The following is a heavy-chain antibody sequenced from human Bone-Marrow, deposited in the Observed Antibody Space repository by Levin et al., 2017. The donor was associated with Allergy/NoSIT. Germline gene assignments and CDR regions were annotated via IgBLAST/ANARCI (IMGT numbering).Heavy chain of an antibody. V-gene: IGHV6-1*01. CDR2: TFYRSKWRN. CDR1: GDSVSSNSAA. D-gene: IGHD7-27*01. CDR3: ARDMGTQFPFDY. Sequence: PSETLSLTCAISGDSVSSNSAAWNWIRQSPSRGLEWLGRTFYRSKWRNDYAVSVQSRISINPDTSKNQFSLQLNSVTPEDTAVYYCARDMGTQFPFDYWGQGTLVTVSS. J-gene: IGHJ4*02.